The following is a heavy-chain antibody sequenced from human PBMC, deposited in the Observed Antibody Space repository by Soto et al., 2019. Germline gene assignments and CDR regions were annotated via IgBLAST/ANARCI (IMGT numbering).Heavy chain of an antibody. CDR3: ARGKWELVYYFDY. CDR1: GGTVSSYA. V-gene: IGHV1-69*06. CDR2: IIPIFGTA. J-gene: IGHJ4*02. Sequence: SVKVSCKAPGGTVSSYAISWVRQAPGQGLEWMGGIIPIFGTANYAQKFQGRVTITADKSTSTAYMEPSSLRSEDTAVYYCARGKWELVYYFDYWGQGTLVTVSS. D-gene: IGHD1-26*01.